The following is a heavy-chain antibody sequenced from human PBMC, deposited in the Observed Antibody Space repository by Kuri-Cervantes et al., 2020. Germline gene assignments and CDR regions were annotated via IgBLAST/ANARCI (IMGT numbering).Heavy chain of an antibody. Sequence: GESLKICCTASGFTFGDDAMSWVRQAQGKGLEWVCFIRSKAYGGTTEYAASVKGGFTISRDDSKSIAYLQMNSLKTEDKAVYYCTRGGYCAIGGYFDYWGQGTLVTVSS. CDR2: IRSKAYGGTT. D-gene: IGHD1-26*01. CDR3: TRGGYCAIGGYFDY. CDR1: GFTFGDDA. V-gene: IGHV3-49*04. J-gene: IGHJ4*02.